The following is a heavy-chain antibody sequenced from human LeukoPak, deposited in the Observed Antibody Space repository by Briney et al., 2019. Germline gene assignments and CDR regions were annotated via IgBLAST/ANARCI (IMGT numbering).Heavy chain of an antibody. V-gene: IGHV3-11*04. CDR2: ISSTGSTI. Sequence: PGGSLRLSCAASGFTLSDYYMNWIRQTPGKGLEWLSYISSTGSTIYYADSVRGRFTISRDNAKNSLYLQMNSLRAEDTGVYYCARMNYDFWSGHYPYFDFWGQGNLVTVSS. CDR1: GFTLSDYY. J-gene: IGHJ4*02. CDR3: ARMNYDFWSGHYPYFDF. D-gene: IGHD3-3*01.